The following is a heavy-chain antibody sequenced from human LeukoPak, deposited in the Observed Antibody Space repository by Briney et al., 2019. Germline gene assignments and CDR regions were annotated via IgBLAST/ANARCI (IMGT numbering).Heavy chain of an antibody. Sequence: GGSLRLSCAASGFTFGSYSMNWVRQAPGKGLEWVSSISSSSSYIYYADSVKGRFTISRDNAKNSLYLQMNSLRAEDTAVYYCARDGLPSSSLEYFQHWGQGTLVTVSS. CDR1: GFTFGSYS. CDR3: ARDGLPSSSLEYFQH. V-gene: IGHV3-21*01. J-gene: IGHJ1*01. CDR2: ISSSSSYI. D-gene: IGHD6-13*01.